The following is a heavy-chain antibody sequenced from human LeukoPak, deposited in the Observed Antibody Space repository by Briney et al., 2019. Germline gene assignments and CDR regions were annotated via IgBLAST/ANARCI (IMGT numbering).Heavy chain of an antibody. Sequence: GGSLRLSCAASGFTFSGYWMSWVRQAPGKGLEWVANIRQDGSERYYVVSVKGRFTISRDNAKNSLYLQMDSLRAEDTAVYYCARDLGKAGGYSSAFDYWGQGTLVTVSS. D-gene: IGHD6-19*01. CDR1: GFTFSGYW. V-gene: IGHV3-7*01. CDR3: ARDLGKAGGYSSAFDY. CDR2: IRQDGSER. J-gene: IGHJ4*02.